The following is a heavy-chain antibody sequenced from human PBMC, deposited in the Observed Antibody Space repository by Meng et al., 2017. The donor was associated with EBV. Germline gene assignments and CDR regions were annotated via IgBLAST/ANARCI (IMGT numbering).Heavy chain of an antibody. CDR1: GYVHSTGASG. CDR2: IYWDDDK. CDR3: AHSSRYYYDSSCYKWNFDY. Sequence: VTPPHPLAQPGTSSGYVHSTGASGIASSHQPPGRALEWLPLIYWDDDKRYSPCLQSRITITKDTSKNQVVLTMTNMNPVDTATNYCAHSSRYYYDSSCYKWNFDYCRQGTLVTVSS. J-gene: IGHJ4*02. D-gene: IGHD3-22*01. V-gene: IGHV2-5*02.